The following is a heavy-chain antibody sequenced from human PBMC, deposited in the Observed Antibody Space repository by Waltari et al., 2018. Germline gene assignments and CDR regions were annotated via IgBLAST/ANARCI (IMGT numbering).Heavy chain of an antibody. D-gene: IGHD1-1*01. CDR1: GYTLTSLS. J-gene: IGHJ4*02. CDR2: FDPEDGET. CDR3: ATGGSGLEASVLDY. Sequence: QVQLLQSGAAVKKPGASVNVSCKVSGYTLTSLSMHWVRQAPGKGLEWMGGFDPEDGETIYAQKFQGRVTMTEETSTDTAYMELSSLRSEDTAVYYCATGGSGLEASVLDYWGQGTLVTVSS. V-gene: IGHV1-24*01.